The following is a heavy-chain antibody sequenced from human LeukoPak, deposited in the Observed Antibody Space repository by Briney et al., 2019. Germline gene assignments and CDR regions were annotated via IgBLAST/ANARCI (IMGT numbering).Heavy chain of an antibody. Sequence: SETLSLTCAVYGGSFSGYYWSWIRQPPGKGLEWIGEINHSGSTNYNPSLKSRVTISVDTSKNQFSLKLSSVTAADTAVYYCARGPRNLPAAMGGRFNWFDPWGQGTLVTVSS. V-gene: IGHV4-34*01. J-gene: IGHJ5*02. D-gene: IGHD2-2*01. CDR2: INHSGST. CDR1: GGSFSGYY. CDR3: ARGPRNLPAAMGGRFNWFDP.